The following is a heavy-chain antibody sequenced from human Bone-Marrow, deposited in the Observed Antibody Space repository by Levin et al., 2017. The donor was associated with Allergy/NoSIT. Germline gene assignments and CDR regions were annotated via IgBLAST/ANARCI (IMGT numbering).Heavy chain of an antibody. CDR1: GGTFSRFA. CDR3: ARPMSTGATRGLDY. Sequence: SVKVSCKASGGTFSRFAISWVRQAPGQGLEWMGRIIPIIGLPDYAQRFQDRITITADRSASTAYLAMRSLRSEDTAVYYCARPMSTGATRGLDYWGQGSLITVSS. D-gene: IGHD5-12*01. CDR2: IIPIIGLP. J-gene: IGHJ4*02. V-gene: IGHV1-69*04.